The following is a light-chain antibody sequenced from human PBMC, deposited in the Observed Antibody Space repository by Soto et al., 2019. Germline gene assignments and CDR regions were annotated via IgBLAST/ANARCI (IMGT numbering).Light chain of an antibody. Sequence: QSALTQPPSASGSPGQSVTISCTGTNSDVGSYNYVSWHQQHPGKAPKLMIYNVYDRPSGISNRFSGSKSGNTASLTISGLQGEDEADYYCSSYTISRTYVFGTGTKVTVL. CDR2: NVY. J-gene: IGLJ1*01. CDR1: NSDVGSYNY. CDR3: SSYTISRTYV. V-gene: IGLV2-14*03.